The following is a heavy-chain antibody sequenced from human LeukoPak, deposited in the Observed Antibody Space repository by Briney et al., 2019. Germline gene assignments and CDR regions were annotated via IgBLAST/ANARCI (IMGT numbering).Heavy chain of an antibody. Sequence: SETLSLTCTVSGGSISSSSYYWGWIRQPPGKGLEWIGSIYYSGSTYYNPSLKSRVTISVDTSKNQFSLKLSSVTAADTAVYNCIVRGGLWVYYYYMDVWGKGTTVTVSS. CDR2: IYYSGST. D-gene: IGHD3-10*01. J-gene: IGHJ6*03. V-gene: IGHV4-39*01. CDR3: IVRGGLWVYYYYMDV. CDR1: GGSISSSSYY.